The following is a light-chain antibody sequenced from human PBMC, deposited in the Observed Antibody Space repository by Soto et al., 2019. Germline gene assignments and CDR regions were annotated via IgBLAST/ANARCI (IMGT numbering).Light chain of an antibody. V-gene: IGKV3-11*01. Sequence: IVMRQSPATLSVSPGERATLSCRASQGIKDYLAWFQQKPGQAPRLLIYGASTRATAIPARFSGSGSGTEFTLTISSLEPEDFAVYYCQQRSNWPPTFGQGTKVDI. CDR3: QQRSNWPPT. CDR1: QGIKDY. CDR2: GAS. J-gene: IGKJ1*01.